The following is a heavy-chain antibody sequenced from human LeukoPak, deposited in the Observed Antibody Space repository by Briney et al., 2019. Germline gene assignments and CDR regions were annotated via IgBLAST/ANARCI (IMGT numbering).Heavy chain of an antibody. D-gene: IGHD1-26*01. Sequence: PGGSLRLSCTVSGFSVSDNSMSWVRQAPGKGLEWVSIIYGGSSVFYADSVKGRFTISRDNSKNTLYLQMNSLRGEDTAVYYCARGGSYLSAFDIWGQGTMVTVSS. CDR1: GFSVSDNS. V-gene: IGHV3-53*01. CDR2: IYGGSSV. J-gene: IGHJ3*02. CDR3: ARGGSYLSAFDI.